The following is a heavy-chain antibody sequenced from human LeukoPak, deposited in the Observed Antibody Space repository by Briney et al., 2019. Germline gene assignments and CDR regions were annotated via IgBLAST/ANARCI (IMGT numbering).Heavy chain of an antibody. Sequence: GGSLRLSCAASGFTFSDYTMNWVRQAPGKGLEWVSYISASSSTIYYADSVKGRFTISRDNAKNSLYLRMDSLRAEDTVLYYCARGAFTWIRHPYAMDVWGQGTTVTVSS. CDR1: GFTFSDYT. D-gene: IGHD5-18*01. CDR2: ISASSSTI. CDR3: ARGAFTWIRHPYAMDV. J-gene: IGHJ6*02. V-gene: IGHV3-48*04.